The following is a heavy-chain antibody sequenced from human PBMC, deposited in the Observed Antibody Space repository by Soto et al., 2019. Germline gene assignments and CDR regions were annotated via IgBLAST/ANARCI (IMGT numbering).Heavy chain of an antibody. V-gene: IGHV1-3*01. CDR3: ARVYYDSGGYGVAFDI. CDR1: GYTFTRYP. D-gene: IGHD3-22*01. J-gene: IGHJ3*02. Sequence: ASVKVSCKTSGYTFTRYPIHWVRQAPGQRLEWMGWINAGNGNTEYSQNFQGRVTISRDTSASTTYMELSSLRSEDTAVYSCARVYYDSGGYGVAFDIWGQGTMVTVSS. CDR2: INAGNGNT.